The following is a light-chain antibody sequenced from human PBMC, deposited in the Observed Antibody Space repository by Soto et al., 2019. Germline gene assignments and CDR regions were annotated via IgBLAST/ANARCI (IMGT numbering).Light chain of an antibody. Sequence: DIQLTQSPSFLSASVGDRVTITCRASQGISSYLAWYQQKPGKAPKLLIYAASTLQSGVPSRFSGSGSGTEFTLTISSLQPEDFATYYCQQANSFPLTFGGGTRWIS. J-gene: IGKJ4*01. CDR2: AAS. V-gene: IGKV1-9*01. CDR3: QQANSFPLT. CDR1: QGISSY.